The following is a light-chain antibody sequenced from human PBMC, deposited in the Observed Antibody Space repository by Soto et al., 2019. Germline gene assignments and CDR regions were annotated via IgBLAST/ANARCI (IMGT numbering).Light chain of an antibody. CDR1: ERIYSAN. V-gene: IGKV3-20*01. CDR2: GTS. CDR3: QQYGNSPIT. Sequence: EVVLTQSPGTQSLSRGERDTLSCRASERIYSANLGWYQQKPGQAPRLLIYGTSSRATGIPDRCSGSGSGTDFTLTISRLEPEDFAVYYCQQYGNSPITFGQGTRLEIK. J-gene: IGKJ5*01.